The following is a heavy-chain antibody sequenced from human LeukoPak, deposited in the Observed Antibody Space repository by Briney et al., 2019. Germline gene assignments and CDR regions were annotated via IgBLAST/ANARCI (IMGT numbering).Heavy chain of an antibody. CDR1: GGSISSYY. J-gene: IGHJ1*01. CDR2: IYYSGST. D-gene: IGHD3-22*01. V-gene: IGHV4-59*01. CDR3: ARGSGDSSGYMNFQH. Sequence: RASETLSLTCTVSGGSISSYYWSWIRQPPGKGLEWIGYIYYSGSTNYNPSLKSRVTISVDTSKNQFSLKLSSVTAADTAVYYCARGSGDSSGYMNFQHWGQGTLVTVSS.